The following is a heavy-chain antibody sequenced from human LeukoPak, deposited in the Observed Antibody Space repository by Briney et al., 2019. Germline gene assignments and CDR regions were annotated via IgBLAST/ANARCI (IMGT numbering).Heavy chain of an antibody. CDR2: ISDDGSYT. D-gene: IGHD2-21*01. J-gene: IGHJ4*02. Sequence: GGSLRLPCAASGFSFSSHWVHWVRQGPGKGLVWVSRISDDGSYTSNVDSVKGRFTISRDNVNNMLYLHMNSLRAEDTAVYYCASFGISWRSSYWGQGTLVTVSS. CDR1: GFSFSSHW. V-gene: IGHV3-74*01. CDR3: ASFGISWRSSY.